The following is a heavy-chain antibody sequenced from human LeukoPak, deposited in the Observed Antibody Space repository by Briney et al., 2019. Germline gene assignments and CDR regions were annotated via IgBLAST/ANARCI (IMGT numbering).Heavy chain of an antibody. CDR1: GGIFSDSV. CDR2: IIPVLAMV. V-gene: IGHV1-69*04. J-gene: IGHJ4*02. D-gene: IGHD5-18*01. CDR3: ARGGGGTATGLGDS. Sequence: GASVKVSCKASGGIFSDSVINWVRLAPGQGLEWVGRIIPVLAMVNYAQKFQGRVTMTADKSTSTAYMELNSLRSDDTAMYYCARGGGGTATGLGDSWGQGTQVAVSS.